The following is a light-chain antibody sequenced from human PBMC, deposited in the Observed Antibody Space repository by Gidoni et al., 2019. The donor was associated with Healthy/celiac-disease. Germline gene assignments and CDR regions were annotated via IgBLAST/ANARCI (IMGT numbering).Light chain of an antibody. V-gene: IGKV3-11*01. J-gene: IGKJ4*01. CDR1: QSVSSY. CDR3: QQRSNWPPLT. CDR2: DAS. Sequence: EIVFTQSPATLSLSPGERATLSCRASQSVSSYLAWYQQKPGQAPRLLNYDASNRATGIPARFSGSGSGTDFTLTICSLEPEDFAVYYCQQRSNWPPLTFXGXTKVEIK.